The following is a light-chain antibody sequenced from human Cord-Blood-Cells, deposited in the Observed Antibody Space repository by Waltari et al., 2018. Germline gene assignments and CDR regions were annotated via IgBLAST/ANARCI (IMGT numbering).Light chain of an antibody. CDR1: SSDVGSYHL. CDR3: CSYAGSSWV. CDR2: EVS. Sequence: QSALTQPASVSGSPGQSITISCTGTSSDVGSYHLVSWYQQHPGKAPKLMIYEVSKRPSGVSNRFSGSKSGNTASLTISGLQAEDEADYYCCSYAGSSWVFGGGTKLTVL. J-gene: IGLJ3*02. V-gene: IGLV2-23*02.